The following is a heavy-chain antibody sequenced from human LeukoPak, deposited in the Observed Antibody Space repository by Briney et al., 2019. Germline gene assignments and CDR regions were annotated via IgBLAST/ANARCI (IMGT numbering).Heavy chain of an antibody. CDR3: ARQPRDIVVVPAAMYADY. V-gene: IGHV5-51*01. CDR1: GYSFTSYW. D-gene: IGHD2-2*01. J-gene: IGHJ4*02. Sequence: GESLKVSCKGSGYSFTSYWIGWVRQLPGKGLEWMGISYPGDSDTRYSPSFQGQVTISADKSISTAYLQWSSLKASDTAMYYCARQPRDIVVVPAAMYADYWGQGTLVTVSS. CDR2: SYPGDSDT.